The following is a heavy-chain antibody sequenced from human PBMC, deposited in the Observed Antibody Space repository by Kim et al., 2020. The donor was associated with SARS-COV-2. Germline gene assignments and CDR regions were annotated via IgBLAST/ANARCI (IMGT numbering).Heavy chain of an antibody. Sequence: YADSGKGRFTIARDNSKNTLYLQMNSLRAEDTAVYYCAREGGLGGVSGMDVWGQGTTVTVSS. D-gene: IGHD3-16*01. CDR3: AREGGLGGVSGMDV. V-gene: IGHV3-33*01. J-gene: IGHJ6*02.